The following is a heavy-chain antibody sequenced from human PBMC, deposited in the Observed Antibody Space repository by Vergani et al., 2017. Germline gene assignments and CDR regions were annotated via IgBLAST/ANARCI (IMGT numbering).Heavy chain of an antibody. CDR1: GYTFSNYY. D-gene: IGHD3-9*01. V-gene: IGHV1-46*03. Sequence: QVQVVQSGAEVKKSGASVKVSCKTSGYTFSNYYMHWVRQAPGQGLEWMGIINPSGGHTNYAQKFQGRVTMTRDTSTSTVYMELSSLRSEDTARYYCAIGDYGILTGYRYWGQGTLVTVSA. CDR2: INPSGGHT. J-gene: IGHJ4*02. CDR3: AIGDYGILTGYRY.